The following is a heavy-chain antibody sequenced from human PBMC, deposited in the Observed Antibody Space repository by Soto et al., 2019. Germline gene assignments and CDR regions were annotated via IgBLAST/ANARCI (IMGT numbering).Heavy chain of an antibody. Sequence: GGSLRLSCAASGFTFSSYGMSWVRQAPGKGLEWVSSISSSSSYIYYADSVKGRFTISRDNAKNSLYLQMNSLRAEDTAVYYCARSKAKDFWSGYYSYWGQGTLVTVSS. CDR1: GFTFSSYG. CDR3: ARSKAKDFWSGYYSY. D-gene: IGHD3-3*01. V-gene: IGHV3-21*01. J-gene: IGHJ4*02. CDR2: ISSSSSYI.